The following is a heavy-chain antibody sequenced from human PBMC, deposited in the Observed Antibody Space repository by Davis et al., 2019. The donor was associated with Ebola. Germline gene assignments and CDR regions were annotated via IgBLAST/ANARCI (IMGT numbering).Heavy chain of an antibody. V-gene: IGHV3-48*03. Sequence: GGSLRLSCAASGFTFYRYKMNWVRQAPGKGLEWVSYISGSATSTFYADSVKGRFTISRDNARDSLYLQMDSLRVEDTAIYYCARDAFSLSRYDTEDHWGQGTLVTVSS. CDR2: ISGSATST. CDR1: GFTFYRYK. J-gene: IGHJ4*02. CDR3: ARDAFSLSRYDTEDH. D-gene: IGHD3-9*01.